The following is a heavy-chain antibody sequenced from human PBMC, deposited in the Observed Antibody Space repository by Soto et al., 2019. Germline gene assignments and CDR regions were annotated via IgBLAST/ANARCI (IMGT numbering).Heavy chain of an antibody. V-gene: IGHV1-69*01. CDR2: IIPILGTA. CDR3: ASSLASSSIFFNPLADRD. J-gene: IGHJ1*01. D-gene: IGHD6-6*01. Sequence: QVQLVQSGAEVKKPGSSVKVSCKASGGTFSSYAISWVRQAPGQGLEWMGGIIPILGTANYAQKFQGRVTITEDESTSTAYMEPSSLRSEDTAVYYCASSLASSSIFFNPLADRDWGQRTLVTVSS. CDR1: GGTFSSYA.